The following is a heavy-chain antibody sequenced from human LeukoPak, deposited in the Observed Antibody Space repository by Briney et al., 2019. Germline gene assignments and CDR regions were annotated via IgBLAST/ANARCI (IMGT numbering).Heavy chain of an antibody. CDR3: ARDRGSSGWYEFDY. CDR1: GFTSSNYW. CDR2: IKQDGSEK. Sequence: GGSLRLSCAASGFTSSNYWMSWVRQAPRKGLEWVANIKQDGSEKYYVDSVKGRFTISRDNAKNSMYLQMNSLRAEDTAVYYCARDRGSSGWYEFDYWGQGTLVTVSS. V-gene: IGHV3-7*01. D-gene: IGHD6-19*01. J-gene: IGHJ4*02.